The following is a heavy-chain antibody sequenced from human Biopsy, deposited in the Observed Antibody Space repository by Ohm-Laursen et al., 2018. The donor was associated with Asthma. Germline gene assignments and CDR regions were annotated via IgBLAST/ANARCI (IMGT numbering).Heavy chain of an antibody. D-gene: IGHD4-17*01. J-gene: IGHJ4*02. Sequence: SSVKVSCKISGYSLTDLSMHWVRQAPGQGLEWMGGHDHEEGGTVNAWRFQGRVTMTEDTSTDTAYMELSSLSSDDTAVYYCTSDFPKDYVRYNFQFWGQGTLVTVSS. V-gene: IGHV1-24*01. CDR2: HDHEEGGT. CDR1: GYSLTDLS. CDR3: TSDFPKDYVRYNFQF.